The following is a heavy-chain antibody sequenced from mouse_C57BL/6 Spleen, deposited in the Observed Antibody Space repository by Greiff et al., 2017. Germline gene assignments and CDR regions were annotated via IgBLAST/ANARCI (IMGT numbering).Heavy chain of an antibody. CDR3: ARDSNYGWYFDV. Sequence: VQLQQSGPELVKPGASVKISCKASGYSFTSYYIHWVKQRPGQGLEWIGWIYPGSGNTKYNEKFKGKATLTADTSSSTAYMQLSSLTSEDSEVYYCARDSNYGWYFDVWGTGTTVTVSS. J-gene: IGHJ1*03. V-gene: IGHV1-66*01. D-gene: IGHD2-5*01. CDR1: GYSFTSYY. CDR2: IYPGSGNT.